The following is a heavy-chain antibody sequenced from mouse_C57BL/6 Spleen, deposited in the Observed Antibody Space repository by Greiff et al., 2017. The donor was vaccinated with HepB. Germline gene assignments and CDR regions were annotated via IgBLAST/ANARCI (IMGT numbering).Heavy chain of an antibody. Sequence: QVQLQQPGAELVKPGASVKLSCTASGYTFTSYWMHWVKQRPGQGLEWIGMIHPNSGSTNYNQKFKSKATLTVDKSSSTAYMQLSSLTSEDSAVYDCARSDGYPYDFEYWGQGTTLTVSS. J-gene: IGHJ2*01. D-gene: IGHD2-3*01. CDR3: ARSDGYPYDFEY. V-gene: IGHV1-64*01. CDR2: IHPNSGST. CDR1: GYTFTSYW.